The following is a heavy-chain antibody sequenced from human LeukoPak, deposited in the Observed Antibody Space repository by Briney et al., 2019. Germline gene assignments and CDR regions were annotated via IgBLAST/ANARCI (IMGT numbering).Heavy chain of an antibody. V-gene: IGHV3-21*01. J-gene: IGHJ6*03. CDR2: ISSSGSYI. CDR3: ARGPHTAMGEDYYYYMDV. D-gene: IGHD5-18*01. Sequence: SGGSLRLSCAASGFTFSSYAMSWVRQAPGKGLEWVSSISSSGSYIYYADSVKGRFTISRDNAKNSLYLQMNSLRAEDTAVYYCARGPHTAMGEDYYYYMDVWGKGTTVTVSS. CDR1: GFTFSSYA.